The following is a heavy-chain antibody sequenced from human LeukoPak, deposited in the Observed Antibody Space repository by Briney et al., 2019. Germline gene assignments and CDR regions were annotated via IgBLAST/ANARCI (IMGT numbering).Heavy chain of an antibody. CDR3: ARGDFGTTVIQNFDY. V-gene: IGHV3-48*04. J-gene: IGHJ4*02. CDR1: GFTFSSYS. CDR2: ISSSSSTI. D-gene: IGHD4-17*01. Sequence: GGSLRLSCAASGFTFSSYSMNWVRQAPGKRLEWVSYISSSSSTIYYADSVKGRFTISRDNAKNSLYLQMNSLRAEDTAVYYCARGDFGTTVIQNFDYWGQGTLVTVSS.